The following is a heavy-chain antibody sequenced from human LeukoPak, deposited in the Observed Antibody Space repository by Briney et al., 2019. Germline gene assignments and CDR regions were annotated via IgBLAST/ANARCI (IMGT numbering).Heavy chain of an antibody. J-gene: IGHJ6*02. D-gene: IGHD3-10*01. CDR1: GLNFADHA. Sequence: GGSLRLSCAASGLNFADHAMRWVRQAPGKGLEWVSANTGVSASTTSYEVSVEGRFEGSRDNSRNKLFMQLNSLRAEDTAVYYCAKNYAAGRGVPYAMDVWGQGTTVPVAS. CDR2: NTGVSASTT. CDR3: AKNYAAGRGVPYAMDV. V-gene: IGHV3-23*01.